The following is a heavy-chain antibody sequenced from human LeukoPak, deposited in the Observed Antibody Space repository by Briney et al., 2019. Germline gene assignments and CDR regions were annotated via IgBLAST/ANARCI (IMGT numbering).Heavy chain of an antibody. V-gene: IGHV3-7*01. D-gene: IGHD6-19*01. CDR1: GFTFSSYW. Sequence: GGSLRLSCAASGFTFSSYWMSWVRQAPGKGLEWVANIKQDGSEKNYVDSVKGRFTISRDNANNSLFLQMNSLRGEDTAVYYCARDKVGGSMAGSNFDYWGQGTLVTVSS. CDR3: ARDKVGGSMAGSNFDY. J-gene: IGHJ4*02. CDR2: IKQDGSEK.